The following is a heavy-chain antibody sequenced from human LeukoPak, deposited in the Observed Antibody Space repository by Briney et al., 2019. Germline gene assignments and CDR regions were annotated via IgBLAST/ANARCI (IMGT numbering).Heavy chain of an antibody. D-gene: IGHD3-9*01. Sequence: GGSLRLSCAGSGFTFSSSAMSWVRQAPGKGLEWVSSMSGRGSGGSTYYADSVKGRFTISRDNSKSTLYLQMNSLRAEDTAVYYCAKDPRLRYFDWSPLDYWGQGTLVTVSS. CDR2: MSGRGSGGST. CDR1: GFTFSSSA. J-gene: IGHJ4*02. CDR3: AKDPRLRYFDWSPLDY. V-gene: IGHV3-23*01.